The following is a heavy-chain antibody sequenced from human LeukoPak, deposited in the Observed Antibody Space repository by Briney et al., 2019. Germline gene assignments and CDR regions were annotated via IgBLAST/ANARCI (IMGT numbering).Heavy chain of an antibody. V-gene: IGHV4-38-2*02. Sequence: SETLSLTCTVSGYSISGGYYWAWIRQPPGKGLEWIGNIYHSGNTYYNPSLKSRVTISVDTSKNQFSLNLRSVTAADTAVYYCARIPTTHPVAYFDYWGQGTLVTVSS. J-gene: IGHJ4*02. D-gene: IGHD6-19*01. CDR1: GYSISGGYY. CDR3: ARIPTTHPVAYFDY. CDR2: IYHSGNT.